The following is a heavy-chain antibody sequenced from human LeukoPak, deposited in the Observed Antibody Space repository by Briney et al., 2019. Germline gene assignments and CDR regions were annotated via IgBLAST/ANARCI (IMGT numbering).Heavy chain of an antibody. CDR3: ARTRYSSGWYYFDY. CDR1: GYSFTNYW. CDR2: IYPGDSDI. J-gene: IGHJ4*02. D-gene: IGHD6-19*01. Sequence: GESLKISCKGSGYSFTNYWIGWVRQVPGKGLEWMGIIYPGDSDIRYSPSFQGQVTISADKSISTAYLQWSSLKASDTAMYYCARTRYSSGWYYFDYWGQGTLVTVSS. V-gene: IGHV5-51*01.